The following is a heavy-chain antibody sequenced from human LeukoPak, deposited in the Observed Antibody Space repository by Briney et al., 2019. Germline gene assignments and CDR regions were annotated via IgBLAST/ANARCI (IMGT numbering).Heavy chain of an antibody. CDR1: GFTFNSYW. J-gene: IGHJ3*02. Sequence: GGSLRLSCAASGFTFNSYWMHWVRQAPGKGLVWVSRINSDGSGTSDADFVKGRFTISRDNSKNTLYLQMNSLRAADTAMYYCARDRLTNDAFDIWGQGTMVTVSS. CDR3: ARDRLTNDAFDI. V-gene: IGHV3-74*01. CDR2: INSDGSGT. D-gene: IGHD2-8*01.